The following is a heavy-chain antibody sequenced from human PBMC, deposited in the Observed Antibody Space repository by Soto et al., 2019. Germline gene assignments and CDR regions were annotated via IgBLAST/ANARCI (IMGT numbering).Heavy chain of an antibody. CDR1: GGSISSSSYY. CDR3: ARRCSGGSCYSYYYYGMDV. Sequence: SETLSLTCTVSGGSISSSSYYWGWIRQPPGKGLEWIGSIYYSGSTYYNPSLKSRVTISVDTSKNQFSLKLSSVTAADTAVYYCARRCSGGSCYSYYYYGMDVWGQGTTV. D-gene: IGHD2-15*01. V-gene: IGHV4-39*01. CDR2: IYYSGST. J-gene: IGHJ6*02.